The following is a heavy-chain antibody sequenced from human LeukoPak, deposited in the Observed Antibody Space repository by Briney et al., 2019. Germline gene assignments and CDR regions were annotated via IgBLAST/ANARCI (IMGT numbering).Heavy chain of an antibody. CDR1: GFTVRDYY. D-gene: IGHD6-13*01. Sequence: PGGSLRLACAAAGFTVRDYYMSWIRQAPGRGVGWVSYISSSGSTIYSTAPANARYTISKDNAKISLYLQMNSLRAEDPAVYYCAGERGQQLAPLDYWGQGTLVTVSS. J-gene: IGHJ4*02. CDR3: AGERGQQLAPLDY. CDR2: ISSSGSTI. V-gene: IGHV3-11*01.